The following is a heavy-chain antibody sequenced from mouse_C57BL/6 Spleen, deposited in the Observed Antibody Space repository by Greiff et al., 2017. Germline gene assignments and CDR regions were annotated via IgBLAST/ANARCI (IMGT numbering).Heavy chain of an antibody. CDR2: IYPRSGDT. J-gene: IGHJ3*01. V-gene: IGHV1-81*01. CDR1: GYTFTSYG. Sequence: QVQLQQSGAELARPGASVKMSCKASGYTFTSYGISWVKQRTGQGLEWIGEIYPRSGDTYYNEKFKGKATLPADKSSSTAYMVLRSLTSEDSAVYFCARRELRGSIAYWGQGTLVTVSA. CDR3: ARRELRGSIAY. D-gene: IGHD6-1*01.